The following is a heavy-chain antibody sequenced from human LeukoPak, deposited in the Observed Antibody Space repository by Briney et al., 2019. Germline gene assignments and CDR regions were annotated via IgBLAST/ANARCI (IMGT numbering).Heavy chain of an antibody. J-gene: IGHJ4*02. CDR3: ATPHVLRYFDWLLHY. Sequence: ASVTVSCKVSGYTLTELSMHWVRQAPGKGLEGMGGFDPEDGETIYAQKLQGRVTMTEDTSTDTAYMELSSLRSEDTAVYYCATPHVLRYFDWLLHYWGQGTLVTVSA. D-gene: IGHD3-9*01. CDR1: GYTLTELS. CDR2: FDPEDGET. V-gene: IGHV1-24*01.